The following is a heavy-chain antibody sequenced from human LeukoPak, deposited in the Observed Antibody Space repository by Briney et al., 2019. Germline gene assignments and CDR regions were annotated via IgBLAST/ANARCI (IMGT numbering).Heavy chain of an antibody. CDR1: GYTFTSYY. Sequence: ASVKVSCKASGYTFTSYYMHWVRQAPGQGLEWMGIINPSGGSTSYAQKFQGRVTMTRDTSTSTVYMELNSLRSEDTAVYYCARTAMVRGDPHPFDIWGQGTMVTVSS. D-gene: IGHD3-10*01. CDR2: INPSGGST. CDR3: ARTAMVRGDPHPFDI. V-gene: IGHV1-46*01. J-gene: IGHJ3*02.